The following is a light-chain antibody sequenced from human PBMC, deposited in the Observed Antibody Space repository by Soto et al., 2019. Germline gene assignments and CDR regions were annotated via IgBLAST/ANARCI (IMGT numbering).Light chain of an antibody. Sequence: QSALTQPPSASGSPGQSVTISCTGTSSDVGAYNYVSWYQQYPGKAPKLMIYEVSKRPSGVPDRFSGSKSGKTASLTGAGLRHEDEADYYCTSYAGSDIWVFGGGTKLPVL. CDR1: SSDVGAYNY. J-gene: IGLJ3*02. CDR3: TSYAGSDIWV. CDR2: EVS. V-gene: IGLV2-8*01.